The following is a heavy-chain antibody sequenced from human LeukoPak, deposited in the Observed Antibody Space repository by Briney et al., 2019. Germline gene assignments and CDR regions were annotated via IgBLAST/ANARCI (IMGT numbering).Heavy chain of an antibody. CDR2: IIPILGIA. V-gene: IGHV1-69*04. J-gene: IGHJ5*02. Sequence: VXVSFTXXXGTFSSYAISWVRQAPGQGREWMGRIIPILGIANYSQKFQGRVTITADKSTSTAYMELYSLRSEDTAVYYCARDVDCSSTSCLSWFDPWGQGTLVTVSS. D-gene: IGHD2-2*01. CDR3: ARDVDCSSTSCLSWFDP. CDR1: XGTFSSYA.